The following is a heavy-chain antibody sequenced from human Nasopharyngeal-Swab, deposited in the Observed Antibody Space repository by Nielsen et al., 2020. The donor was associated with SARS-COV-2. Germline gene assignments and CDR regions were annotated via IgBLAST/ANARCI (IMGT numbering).Heavy chain of an antibody. CDR3: ATPKLYDSSGYYFDY. CDR1: GFTFSTYS. Sequence: GESLKISCVDSGFTFSTYSMNWVRQAPGKGLEWVSYISSSSRTIFYADSVKGRFTISRDNAKNSLYLQMNSLRDEDTAVYYCATPKLYDSSGYYFDYWGQGTLVTVSS. D-gene: IGHD3-22*01. CDR2: ISSSSRTI. V-gene: IGHV3-48*02. J-gene: IGHJ4*02.